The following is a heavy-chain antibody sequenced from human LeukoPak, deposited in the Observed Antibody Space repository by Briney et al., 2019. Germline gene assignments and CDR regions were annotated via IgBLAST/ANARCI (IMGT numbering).Heavy chain of an antibody. J-gene: IGHJ6*02. CDR2: SDYSGIT. D-gene: IGHD3-10*01. CDR3: ARLGGSGNYYNGYYYYAMDV. CDR1: GGSISSTSYY. Sequence: SETLSLTCSVSGGSISSTSYYWGWIRQPPGKGLEWIGSSDYSGITYYDPSHRSRVTISVDTSKTQFSLKLSSVTAADTAVYYCARLGGSGNYYNGYYYYAMDVWGQGTTVTVSS. V-gene: IGHV4-39*01.